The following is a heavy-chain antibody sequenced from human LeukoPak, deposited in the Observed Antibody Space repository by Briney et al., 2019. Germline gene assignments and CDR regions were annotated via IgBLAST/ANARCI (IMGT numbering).Heavy chain of an antibody. CDR2: IYPDDSDT. CDR1: GYSFTTYW. Sequence: GESLKISCKGSGYSFTTYWIGWVRQLPGEGLEWMGAIYPDDSDTRYSPSFQGQVSISADKSITTAYLHWSSLNASDTAMHYCARQRGGSGTINWFDPWGQGTLVTVSS. J-gene: IGHJ5*02. V-gene: IGHV5-51*01. CDR3: ARQRGGSGTINWFDP. D-gene: IGHD3-10*01.